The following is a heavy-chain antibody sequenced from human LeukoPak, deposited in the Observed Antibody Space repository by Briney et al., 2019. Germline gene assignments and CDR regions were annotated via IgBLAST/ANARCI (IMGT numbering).Heavy chain of an antibody. CDR2: ISSSGGTI. CDR3: ARVGEGDGYNFDY. Sequence: GGSLRLSCAASGFTFSSYSMNWVRQAPGKGLEWVSYISSSGGTIYYADSVKGRFTISRDNAKNSLYLQMNSLRAEDTAVYYCARVGEGDGYNFDYWGQGTLVTVSS. CDR1: GFTFSSYS. V-gene: IGHV3-48*04. J-gene: IGHJ4*02. D-gene: IGHD5-24*01.